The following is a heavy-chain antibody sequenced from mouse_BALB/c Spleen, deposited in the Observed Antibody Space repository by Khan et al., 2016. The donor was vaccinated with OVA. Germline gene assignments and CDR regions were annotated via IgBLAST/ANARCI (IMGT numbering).Heavy chain of an antibody. V-gene: IGHV5-6*01. CDR3: ASHLTGSFVY. D-gene: IGHD4-1*01. CDR1: GFTFSSYS. J-gene: IGHJ3*01. CDR2: ISSVGDYT. Sequence: EVQLQESGGDLVKPGGSLKLSCAASGFTFSSYSMSWVRQTPDKRLEWVTTISSVGDYTYYPDSVKGRFTISRDNAKNTLYLQMSSLKSEDTAMYYGASHLTGSFVYWGQGTLVTVSA.